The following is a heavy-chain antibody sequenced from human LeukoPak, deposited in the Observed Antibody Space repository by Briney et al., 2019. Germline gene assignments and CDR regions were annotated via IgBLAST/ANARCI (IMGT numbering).Heavy chain of an antibody. Sequence: ASVKVSCKASGGTFSSYAISWVRQAPGQGLEWMGGIIPIFGTANYAQKFQGRVTITADESTSTAYMELSSLRSEDTAVYYCARGADILTGYYFNYYYYGMDVWGKGTTVTVSS. J-gene: IGHJ6*04. CDR1: GGTFSSYA. V-gene: IGHV1-69*01. D-gene: IGHD3-9*01. CDR2: IIPIFGTA. CDR3: ARGADILTGYYFNYYYYGMDV.